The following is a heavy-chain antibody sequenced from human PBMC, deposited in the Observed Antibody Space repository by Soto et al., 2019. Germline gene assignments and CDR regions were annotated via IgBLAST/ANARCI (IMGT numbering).Heavy chain of an antibody. CDR1: GFTFSSYW. CDR2: IKQDGSEK. CDR3: ARDPYYYDSSGYSNKDAFDI. J-gene: IGHJ3*02. D-gene: IGHD3-22*01. Sequence: LRLSCAASGFTFSSYWMSWVRQAPGKGLEWVANIKQDGSEKYYVDSVKGRFTISRDNAKNSLYLQMNSLRAEDTAVYYCARDPYYYDSSGYSNKDAFDIWGQGTMVTVSS. V-gene: IGHV3-7*01.